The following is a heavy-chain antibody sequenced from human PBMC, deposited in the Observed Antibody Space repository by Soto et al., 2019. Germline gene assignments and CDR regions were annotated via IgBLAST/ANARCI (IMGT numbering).Heavy chain of an antibody. D-gene: IGHD1-26*01. CDR2: INTGNGNT. CDR1: GYTFTTYG. CDR3: ARDQSGTYQDF. J-gene: IGHJ4*02. Sequence: QVHLVQSGADVRKPGASVKISCQTSGYTFTTYGMHWVRQAPGQRLEWMGWINTGNGNTKYSQKFQDRVSITRDTSASTVYMEVSSLISEDTAMYFCARDQSGTYQDFWGQGTLVTVSS. V-gene: IGHV1-3*04.